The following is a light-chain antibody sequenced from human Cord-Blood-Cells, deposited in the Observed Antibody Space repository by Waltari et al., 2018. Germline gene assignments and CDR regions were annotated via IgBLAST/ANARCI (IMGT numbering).Light chain of an antibody. V-gene: IGKV4-1*01. CDR1: QSVLYSSNNKNY. Sequence: DIVLTQSPDSLAVSLGKKDTIHCKSSQSVLYSSNNKNYLAWYQQKPGQPPKLLIYWASTRESGVPARFSGSGSGTDFTLTISSLQAEDVAVYYCQQYYSTPYSFGQGTKLEIK. J-gene: IGKJ2*03. CDR3: QQYYSTPYS. CDR2: WAS.